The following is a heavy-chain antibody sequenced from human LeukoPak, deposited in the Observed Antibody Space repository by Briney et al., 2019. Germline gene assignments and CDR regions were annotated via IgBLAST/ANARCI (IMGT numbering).Heavy chain of an antibody. CDR2: ISGSGGST. CDR3: ARIMTTVTTHLDY. V-gene: IGHV3-23*01. Sequence: GGSLRLSCAASGFTFSSYGMSWVREAPGKGLEWVSAISGSGGSTYYADSVKGRFTISRDNSKNTLYLQMNSLRAEDTAVYYCARIMTTVTTHLDYWGQGTLVTVSS. CDR1: GFTFSSYG. D-gene: IGHD4-17*01. J-gene: IGHJ4*02.